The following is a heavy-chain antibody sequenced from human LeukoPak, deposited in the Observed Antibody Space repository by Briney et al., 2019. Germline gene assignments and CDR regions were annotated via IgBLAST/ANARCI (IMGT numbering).Heavy chain of an antibody. V-gene: IGHV3-9*01. CDR2: ISWNSGSI. J-gene: IGHJ4*02. CDR1: GFTFDDYA. CDR3: AKGAYVWGSYEEPDC. D-gene: IGHD3-16*01. Sequence: GRSLRLSCAASGFTFDDYAMHWVRQAPGKGLEWVSGISWNSGSIGYADSVKGRFTISRDNAKNSLYLQMNSLRAEDTALYYCAKGAYVWGSYEEPDCWGQGTLVTVSS.